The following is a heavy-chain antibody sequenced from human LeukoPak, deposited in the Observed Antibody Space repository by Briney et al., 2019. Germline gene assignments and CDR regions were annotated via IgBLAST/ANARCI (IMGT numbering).Heavy chain of an antibody. V-gene: IGHV7-4-1*02. J-gene: IGHJ4*02. CDR2: INTNTGNP. D-gene: IGHD2-21*02. CDR1: GYTFTSYA. Sequence: ASVKVSCTASGYTFTSYAMNWVRQAPGQGLEWMGWINTNTGNPTYAQGFTGRFVFSLGTSVSTAYLQISSLKAEDTAVYYCARQRGGLRRHDYFDYWGQGTLVTVSS. CDR3: ARQRGGLRRHDYFDY.